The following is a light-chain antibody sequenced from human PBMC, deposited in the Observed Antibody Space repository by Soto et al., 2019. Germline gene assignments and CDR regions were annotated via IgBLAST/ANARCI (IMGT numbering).Light chain of an antibody. J-gene: IGKJ3*01. CDR1: QSLTSSY. CDR3: QQYGSSLFS. V-gene: IGKV3-20*01. CDR2: GAS. Sequence: EIVLTQSPGTLSLSPGERGTLSCRASQSLTSSYLAWYQQKPGQSPRLLIYGASRRATGIPDRFSGGGSGTDFTLTISRLEPEDFAVYYCQQYGSSLFSFGPGTKVDIK.